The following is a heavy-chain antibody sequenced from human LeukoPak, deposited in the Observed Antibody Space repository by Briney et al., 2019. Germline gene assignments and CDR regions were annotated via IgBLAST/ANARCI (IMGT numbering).Heavy chain of an antibody. J-gene: IGHJ4*02. CDR2: IYHSGST. V-gene: IGHV4-4*02. CDR3: ARVGPADYDYVWGSYRSSYFDY. D-gene: IGHD3-16*02. CDR1: GGSISSSNW. Sequence: TSETLSLTCAVSGGSISSSNWWSWVRPPPGKGLEWIGEIYHSGSTNYNPSLKSRVTISVDKSKNQFSLKLSSVTAADTAVYYCARVGPADYDYVWGSYRSSYFDYWGQGTLVTVSS.